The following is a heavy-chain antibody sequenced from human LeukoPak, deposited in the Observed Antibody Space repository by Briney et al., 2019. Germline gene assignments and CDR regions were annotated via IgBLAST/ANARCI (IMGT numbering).Heavy chain of an antibody. Sequence: PGGSLRLSRVASGFVFSSHAMSWVRQAPGKGLEWVSAISNGYYYADSVKGRFTISRDNSKDTLYLQMHSLRAEDTAVYFCAKDTPLTTYTSGWSSNSFDYWGQGTLVAVSS. D-gene: IGHD6-19*01. CDR3: AKDTPLTTYTSGWSSNSFDY. J-gene: IGHJ4*02. CDR2: ISNGY. CDR1: GFVFSSHA. V-gene: IGHV3-23*01.